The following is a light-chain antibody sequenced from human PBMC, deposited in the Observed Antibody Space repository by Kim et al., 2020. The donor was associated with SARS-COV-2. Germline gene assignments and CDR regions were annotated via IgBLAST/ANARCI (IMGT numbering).Light chain of an antibody. CDR1: SLRNYY. J-gene: IGLJ2*01. V-gene: IGLV3-19*01. CDR3: NSRDSSTNHLV. CDR2: GKN. Sequence: SSELTQDPAVSVALGQTVRITCQGDSLRNYYANWYQQKPGQAPVVVIYGKNNRPSGIPDRFSGSNSGSTASLTITGAQAEDEADYYCNSRDSSTNHLVFG.